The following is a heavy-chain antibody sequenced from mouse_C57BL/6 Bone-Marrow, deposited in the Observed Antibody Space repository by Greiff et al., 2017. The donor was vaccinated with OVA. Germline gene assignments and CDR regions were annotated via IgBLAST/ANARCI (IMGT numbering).Heavy chain of an antibody. CDR1: GFTFSSYA. D-gene: IGHD6-1*01. V-gene: IGHV5-4*01. CDR3: ARDPLADYYAMDY. CDR2: ISDGGSYT. J-gene: IGHJ4*01. Sequence: EVQVVESGGGLVKPGGSLKLSCAASGFTFSSYAMSWVRQTPEKRLEWVATISDGGSYTYYPDNVKGRFTISRDNAKNNLYLQMSHLKSEDTAMYYCARDPLADYYAMDYWGQGTSVTVSS.